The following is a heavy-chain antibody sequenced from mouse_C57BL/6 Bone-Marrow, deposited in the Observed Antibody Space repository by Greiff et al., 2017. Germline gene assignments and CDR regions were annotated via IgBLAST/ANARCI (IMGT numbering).Heavy chain of an antibody. D-gene: IGHD2-10*01. V-gene: IGHV5-12*01. J-gene: IGHJ4*01. CDR3: ARHGAYYGNNYAMDY. Sequence: EVQLVESGGGLVQPGGSLKLSCAASGFTFSDYYMYWVRQTPEKRLEWVAYISNGGGSTYYPDTVKGRFTISRDNAKNTLYLQMSRLKSEDTAMYYCARHGAYYGNNYAMDYWGQGTSVTVSS. CDR2: ISNGGGST. CDR1: GFTFSDYY.